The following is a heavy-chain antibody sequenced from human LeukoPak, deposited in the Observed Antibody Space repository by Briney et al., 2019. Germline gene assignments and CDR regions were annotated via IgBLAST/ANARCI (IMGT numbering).Heavy chain of an antibody. D-gene: IGHD6-19*01. CDR1: GYSISSGYY. Sequence: SETLSLTCTVSGYSISSGYYWGWIRQPPGKGLEWIGEINHSGSTNYNPSLKSRVTISVDTSKNQFSLKLSSVTAADTAVYYCARIIAVAGIHDAFDIWGQGTMVTVSS. V-gene: IGHV4-38-2*02. CDR3: ARIIAVAGIHDAFDI. CDR2: INHSGST. J-gene: IGHJ3*02.